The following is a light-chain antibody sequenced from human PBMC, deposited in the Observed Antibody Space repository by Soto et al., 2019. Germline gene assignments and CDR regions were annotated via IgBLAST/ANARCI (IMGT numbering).Light chain of an antibody. CDR3: QQYAGAPLT. Sequence: EIVLTQSPGTLSLSPGERATLSCRASQSVSSSNLAWYQQKPGQAPRLLIYAASSRATGIPDRFSGSGSGTDFTLTISRLEPEDFAVYYCQQYAGAPLTFGGGTKVEI. CDR2: AAS. J-gene: IGKJ4*01. CDR1: QSVSSSN. V-gene: IGKV3-20*01.